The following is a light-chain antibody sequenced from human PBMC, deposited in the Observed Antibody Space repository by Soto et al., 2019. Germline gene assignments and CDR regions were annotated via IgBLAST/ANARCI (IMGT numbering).Light chain of an antibody. CDR2: DAS. CDR1: QSVSTW. J-gene: IGKJ2*01. Sequence: DIQMTQSPSTLSASVGDRVTITCRASQSVSTWLAWYQQRPGKAPKLLIYDASTLESGVPSRFSGSGSGTEFTLTISGLQPDDFATYYCQQYNTFSMYTFGQGTKLEIK. V-gene: IGKV1-5*01. CDR3: QQYNTFSMYT.